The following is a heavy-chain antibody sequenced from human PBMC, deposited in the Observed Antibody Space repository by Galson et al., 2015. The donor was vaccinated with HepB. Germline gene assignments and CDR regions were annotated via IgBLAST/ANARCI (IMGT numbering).Heavy chain of an antibody. CDR3: AKDGIMVANNPYHFHY. Sequence: SLRLSCAASTLILTKYAMTWVRQAPGKGLEWVSVVSAHGATTHYADSVRGRFTIFRDNSKNTLYLQMSSLRLEDTAVYFCAKDGIMVANNPYHFHYWGQGTLVTVSS. D-gene: IGHD2-15*01. CDR2: VSAHGATT. V-gene: IGHV3-23*01. CDR1: TLILTKYA. J-gene: IGHJ4*02.